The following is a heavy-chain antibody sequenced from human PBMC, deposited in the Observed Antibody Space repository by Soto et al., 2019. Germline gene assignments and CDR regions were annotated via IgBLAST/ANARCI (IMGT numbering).Heavy chain of an antibody. Sequence: SESLSLTCTFSGCSISSYYWSWIRQPPGKGLEWIGYIYYSGSTNYNPSLKSRVTISVDTSKNQFSLKLSSVTAADTAVYYCARRSRSVRGIFDYWGQGTLVTVSS. D-gene: IGHD3-10*01. CDR3: ARRSRSVRGIFDY. V-gene: IGHV4-59*01. CDR2: IYYSGST. J-gene: IGHJ4*02. CDR1: GCSISSYY.